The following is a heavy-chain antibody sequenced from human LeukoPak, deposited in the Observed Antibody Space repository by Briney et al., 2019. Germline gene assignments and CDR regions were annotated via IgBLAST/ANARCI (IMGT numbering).Heavy chain of an antibody. CDR2: TNSDGSST. J-gene: IGHJ4*02. Sequence: GGSLRLSCAASGFIFTNHWMHWVRQAPGKGLVWVSRTNSDGSSTSYADSVEGRFTISRDNAKNTLYLQMNSLRAEDTAVYYCVKDGGYHGSGSSYYFDYWGQGTLVTVSS. V-gene: IGHV3-74*01. CDR1: GFIFTNHW. D-gene: IGHD3-10*01. CDR3: VKDGGYHGSGSSYYFDY.